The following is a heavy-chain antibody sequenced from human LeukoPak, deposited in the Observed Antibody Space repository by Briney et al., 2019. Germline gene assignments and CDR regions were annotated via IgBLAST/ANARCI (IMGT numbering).Heavy chain of an antibody. CDR2: ISDSSDII. CDR3: ARGYSGTYPNV. V-gene: IGHV3-48*04. CDR1: GFIFSAYS. J-gene: IGHJ3*01. D-gene: IGHD1-26*01. Sequence: GGSLRLSCAASGFIFSAYSMTWVRQAPGKGLEWLSYISDSSDIIYYADSVKGRFTISRDNAKDSLYLQMNSLRAEDTGIYYCARGYSGTYPNVWGQGTMVTVSS.